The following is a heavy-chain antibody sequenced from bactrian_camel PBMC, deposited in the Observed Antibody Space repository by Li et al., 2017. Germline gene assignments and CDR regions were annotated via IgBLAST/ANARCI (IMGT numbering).Heavy chain of an antibody. V-gene: IGHV3S40*01. J-gene: IGHJ4*01. Sequence: VQLVESGGGLVQPGGSLRLSCAASGFAFTDYVMTWVRQAPGKGLEWVSSVSPTGSRTVYASFAKGRFTISRDNAKNTVYLQMNTLTPEDTATYYCATGFGTAVANFEAPGQWTQVTVS. D-gene: IGHD3*01. CDR2: VSPTGSRT. CDR1: GFAFTDYV.